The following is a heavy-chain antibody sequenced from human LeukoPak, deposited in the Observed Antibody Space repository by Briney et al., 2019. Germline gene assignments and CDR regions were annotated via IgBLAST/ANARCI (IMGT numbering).Heavy chain of an antibody. CDR2: ISSSSSTI. Sequence: GGSLRLSCAASGVTFSSYSMNCVRQAPGKGLEWVSYISSSSSTIYYADSVKGRFTISRDNAKNSLYLQMNSLRAEDTAVYYCARGLGSGRHAFDIWGQGTMVTVSS. CDR1: GVTFSSYS. J-gene: IGHJ3*02. CDR3: ARGLGSGRHAFDI. V-gene: IGHV3-48*01. D-gene: IGHD3-10*01.